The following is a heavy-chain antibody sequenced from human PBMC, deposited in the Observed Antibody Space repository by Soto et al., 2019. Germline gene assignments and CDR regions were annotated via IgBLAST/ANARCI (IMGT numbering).Heavy chain of an antibody. V-gene: IGHV3-23*01. CDR3: AKVYYYVSSGYFPKYYFDY. J-gene: IGHJ4*02. CDR2: ISGSGGST. CDR1: GFTFSSYA. D-gene: IGHD3-22*01. Sequence: EVQLLESGGGLVQPGGSLRLSCAASGFTFSSYAMSWVRQAPGKGLEWVSAISGSGGSTYYADSVKGRFTISRDNSKNTLYLQMNSLRAEDTAVYYCAKVYYYVSSGYFPKYYFDYWGQGTLVTVSS.